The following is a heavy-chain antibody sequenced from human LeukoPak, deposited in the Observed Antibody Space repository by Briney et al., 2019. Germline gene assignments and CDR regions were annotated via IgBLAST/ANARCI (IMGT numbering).Heavy chain of an antibody. CDR3: AREGYDSSGDYGMDV. CDR1: GFTVSSNY. CDR2: IYSGGST. J-gene: IGHJ6*02. Sequence: SGGSLRLSCAASGFTVSSNYMNWVRQAPGKGLEWVSVIYSGGSTYYTDSVKGRLTISRDNSKNTLYLQMNSLRAEDTAVYYCAREGYDSSGDYGMDVWGQGTIVTVSS. V-gene: IGHV3-66*01. D-gene: IGHD3-22*01.